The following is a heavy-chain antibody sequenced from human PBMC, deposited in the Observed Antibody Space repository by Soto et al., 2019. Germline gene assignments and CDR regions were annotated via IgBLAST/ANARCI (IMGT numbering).Heavy chain of an antibody. D-gene: IGHD3-22*01. J-gene: IGHJ4*02. CDR2: IIPILGIA. CDR1: GGTFSSYT. Sequence: SVKVSCKASGGTFSSYTISWVRQAPGQGLEWMGRIIPILGIANYAQKFQGRVTITADKSTSAAYMELSSLRSEDTAVYYCARDGRYYDSSGYYSDYWGQGALVTVSS. CDR3: ARDGRYYDSSGYYSDY. V-gene: IGHV1-69*04.